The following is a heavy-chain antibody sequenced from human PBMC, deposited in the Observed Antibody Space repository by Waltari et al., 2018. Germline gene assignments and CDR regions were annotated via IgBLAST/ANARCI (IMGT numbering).Heavy chain of an antibody. CDR2: IYTSGST. CDR3: AREGAIVVVPAATLDAFDI. J-gene: IGHJ3*02. V-gene: IGHV4-4*07. D-gene: IGHD2-2*01. CDR1: GGSISSYY. Sequence: QVQLQESGPGLVKPSETLSLTCTVSGGSISSYYWSWIRQPAGKGLEWIGRIYTSGSTNYNPALKSRVTMSVDTSKNQFSLKLSSVTAADTAVYYCAREGAIVVVPAATLDAFDIWGQGTMVTVSS.